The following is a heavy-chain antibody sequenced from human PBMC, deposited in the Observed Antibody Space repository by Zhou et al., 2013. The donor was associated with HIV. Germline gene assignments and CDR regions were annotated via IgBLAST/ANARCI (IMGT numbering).Heavy chain of an antibody. CDR1: GYNFNEYY. CDR2: INPKTGKT. D-gene: IGHD3-16*02. V-gene: IGHV1-2*02. CDR3: VRNRYYCDY. J-gene: IGHJ4*02. Sequence: QVQLVQSGPEVKAPGASVTVSCKGSGYNFNEYYTHWVRQAPGHGPEWMGFINPKTGKTKYAEKFQDRVTLSRDTSMRTTYMELNSLRSEDTAVYYCVRNRYYCDYWGQGTLGHRLL.